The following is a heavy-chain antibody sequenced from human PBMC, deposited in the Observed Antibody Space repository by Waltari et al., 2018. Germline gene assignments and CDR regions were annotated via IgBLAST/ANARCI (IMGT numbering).Heavy chain of an antibody. V-gene: IGHV3-7*04. J-gene: IGHJ4*02. CDR3: ARDVLERHSCFDY. CDR1: GFNFGRLW. CDR2: IKEDGSQK. D-gene: IGHD1-1*01. Sequence: EVQLVESGGGLVQPGGSLRLSWAASGFNFGRLWMVWVRQAPGNGLEWVANIKEDGSQKYFGDSVKGRFTISRDNAKNSLYLQMDSLRAEDTGVYYCARDVLERHSCFDYWGQGTLVSVAS.